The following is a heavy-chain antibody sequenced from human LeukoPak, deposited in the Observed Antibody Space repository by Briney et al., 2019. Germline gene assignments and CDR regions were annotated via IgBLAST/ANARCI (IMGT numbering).Heavy chain of an antibody. D-gene: IGHD1-14*01. CDR1: GGSISSGGYY. V-gene: IGHV4-30-2*01. J-gene: IGHJ4*02. CDR2: IYHSGST. Sequence: PSETLSLTCTVSGGSISSGGYYWSWIRQPPGKGLEWIGYIYHSGSTYYNPSLKSRVTISVDRSKNQFSLKLSSVTAADTAVYYCARSVVGTTGPFDYWGQGTLVTVSS. CDR3: ARSVVGTTGPFDY.